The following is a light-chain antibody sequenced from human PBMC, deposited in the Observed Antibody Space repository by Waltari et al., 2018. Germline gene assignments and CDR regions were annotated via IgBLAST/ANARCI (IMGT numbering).Light chain of an antibody. CDR3: QQYDGAVVT. CDR2: GAS. Sequence: EIVLTQSPGTLSLSPGERVILSCRASQIRTGSWFTWYRQKPGQAASLLIYGASTRAPGIPDRFSGGGSGADFTLTISRLEPEDSAVYCCQQYDGAVVTFGGATKVEIK. J-gene: IGKJ4*01. V-gene: IGKV3-20*01. CDR1: QIRTGSW.